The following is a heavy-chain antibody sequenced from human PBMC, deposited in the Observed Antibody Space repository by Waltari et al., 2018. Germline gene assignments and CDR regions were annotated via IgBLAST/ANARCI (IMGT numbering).Heavy chain of an antibody. Sequence: QVQLQESGPGLVKPSETLSLTCAVSGYSISSGYYWGWIRQPPGKGLEWIGSIYHSGRTYYNPSLKRRVTISVDTSKNQFSLKLSSVTAADTAVYYCARLVIVATPDAFDIWGQGTMVTVSS. CDR3: ARLVIVATPDAFDI. CDR1: GYSISSGYY. V-gene: IGHV4-38-2*01. CDR2: IYHSGRT. J-gene: IGHJ3*02. D-gene: IGHD5-12*01.